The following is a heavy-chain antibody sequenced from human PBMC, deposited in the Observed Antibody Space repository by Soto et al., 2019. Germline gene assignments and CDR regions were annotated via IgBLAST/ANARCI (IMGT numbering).Heavy chain of an antibody. V-gene: IGHV3-30-3*01. CDR1: AFSLSDYN. CDR2: ISYDGTIK. J-gene: IGHJ4*01. Sequence: QAQLVESGGGVVQPGGSLRLSCAASAFSLSDYNMHWVRQAPGKGLEWVALISYDGTIKYYADSVKGRFTISRDNSIDALSLQMNSLRAEDTAVYYCVSRLLPLEYWGHGTLVTVSS. D-gene: IGHD2-21*02. CDR3: VSRLLPLEY.